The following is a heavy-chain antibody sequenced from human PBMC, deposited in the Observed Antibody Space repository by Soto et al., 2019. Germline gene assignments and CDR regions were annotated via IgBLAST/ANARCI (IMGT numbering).Heavy chain of an antibody. J-gene: IGHJ4*02. D-gene: IGHD1-1*01. Sequence: ASVKVSCKASGYTFSTYGISWVRQAPGQGLEWMGWISPYNGNKKYAQKLQGRVTMTTDTSTSTAYMELRSLRSDDTAMYYCARELSTLGTIDYWGQGTLVTVS. V-gene: IGHV1-18*01. CDR1: GYTFSTYG. CDR3: ARELSTLGTIDY. CDR2: ISPYNGNK.